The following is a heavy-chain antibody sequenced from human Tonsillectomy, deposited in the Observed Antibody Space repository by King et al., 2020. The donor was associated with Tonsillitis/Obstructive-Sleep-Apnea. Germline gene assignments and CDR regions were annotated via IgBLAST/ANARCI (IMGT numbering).Heavy chain of an antibody. CDR2: ISAYNGNT. CDR3: ARNYVWGSDRDNWYFDL. J-gene: IGHJ2*01. Sequence: LVQSGAEVKKPGASLKVSFKSSVYTFTSYGISLVRQAPGQGLEWMGWISAYNGNTNYAQKLQGRVTMTTDTSTSTAYMELRSLRSDDTAVYYCARNYVWGSDRDNWYFDLWGRGTLVTVSS. V-gene: IGHV1-18*04. CDR1: VYTFTSYG. D-gene: IGHD3-16*02.